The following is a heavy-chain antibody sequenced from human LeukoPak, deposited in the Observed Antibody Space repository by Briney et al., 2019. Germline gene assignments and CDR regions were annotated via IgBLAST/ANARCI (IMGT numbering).Heavy chain of an antibody. D-gene: IGHD3-10*01. CDR1: GFTSSSYS. CDR3: VSMVRGIGY. Sequence: PGGSLRLSCAASGFTSSSYSMNWVRQAPGKGLEWVSSISSSSSYIYYADSVKGRFTISRDNSKNSVYLQLNSLRPEDTAMYYCVSMVRGIGYWGQGTLVTVSS. J-gene: IGHJ4*02. CDR2: ISSSSSYI. V-gene: IGHV3-21*01.